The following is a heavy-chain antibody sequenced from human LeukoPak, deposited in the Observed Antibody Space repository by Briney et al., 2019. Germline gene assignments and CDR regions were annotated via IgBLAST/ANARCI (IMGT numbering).Heavy chain of an antibody. CDR1: GYTFTGYY. J-gene: IGHJ4*02. D-gene: IGHD3-22*01. CDR2: INPNSGGT. CDR3: ARVTHYYDSSGYYGY. V-gene: IGHV1-2*06. Sequence: ASVKASCKASGYTFTGYYMHWVRQAPGQGLEWMGRINPNSGGTNYAQKFQGRVTMTRDTSISTAYMELSRLRSDDTAVYYCARVTHYYDSSGYYGYWGQGTLVTVSS.